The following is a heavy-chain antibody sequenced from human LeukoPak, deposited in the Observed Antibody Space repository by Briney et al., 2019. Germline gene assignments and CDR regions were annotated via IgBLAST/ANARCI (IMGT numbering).Heavy chain of an antibody. J-gene: IGHJ3*02. V-gene: IGHV4-38-2*01. CDR2: IYHSGST. Sequence: PSETLSLTCAVSGYSISSGYYWGWIRQPPGKGLEWIGSIYHSGSTYYNPSLKSRVTISVDTSKNQFSLKLSSVTAADTAVYYCARQGYCSGGSCYVAFDIWGQGTMVTVSS. CDR3: ARQGYCSGGSCYVAFDI. CDR1: GYSISSGYY. D-gene: IGHD2-15*01.